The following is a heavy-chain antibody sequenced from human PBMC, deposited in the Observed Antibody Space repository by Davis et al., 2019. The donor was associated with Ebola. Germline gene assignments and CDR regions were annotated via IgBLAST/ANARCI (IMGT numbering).Heavy chain of an antibody. CDR1: GGSFRGYY. CDR3: ARGPRWLRSHFDY. Sequence: MPGGSLRLSCAVSGGSFRGYYWSWIRQPPGKGLEWIGEINHSGSTNYTPSLKSRVTISVDTSKNQFSLKLSSVTAADTAVYYCARGPRWLRSHFDYWGQGTLVTVSS. J-gene: IGHJ4*02. CDR2: INHSGST. V-gene: IGHV4-34*01. D-gene: IGHD5-12*01.